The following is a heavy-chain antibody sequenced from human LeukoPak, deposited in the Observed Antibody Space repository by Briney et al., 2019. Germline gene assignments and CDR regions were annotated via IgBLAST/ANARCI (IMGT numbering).Heavy chain of an antibody. D-gene: IGHD6-19*01. V-gene: IGHV1-18*01. J-gene: IGHJ5*02. CDR2: SSAYNGNT. CDR1: GYTFTSYG. CDR3: ARVRSQWLVLENWFDP. Sequence: ASVKVSCKASGYTFTSYGISWVRQAPGQGLEWMGWSSAYNGNTNYAQKLQGRVTMTTDTSTSTAYMELRSLRSDDTAVYYCARVRSQWLVLENWFDPWGQGTLVTVSS.